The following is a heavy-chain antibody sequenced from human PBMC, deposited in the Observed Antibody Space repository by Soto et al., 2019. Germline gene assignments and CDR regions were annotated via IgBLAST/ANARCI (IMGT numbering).Heavy chain of an antibody. Sequence: GGALRLSCSASGFTFSSYSMNWVRQAPGKELEWLSYISGSGNTMYYADSVKGRFTIARDNAQKSLYLQLNNLRDDDTAMYYCARDPKSGNQKLYFDYWGQGTLVTVSS. CDR2: ISGSGNTM. V-gene: IGHV3-48*02. CDR3: ARDPKSGNQKLYFDY. D-gene: IGHD4-4*01. CDR1: GFTFSSYS. J-gene: IGHJ4*02.